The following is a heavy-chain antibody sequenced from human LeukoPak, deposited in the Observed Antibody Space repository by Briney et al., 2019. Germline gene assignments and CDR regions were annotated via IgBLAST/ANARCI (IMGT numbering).Heavy chain of an antibody. CDR3: ARHKGSGSYYNADYYYGMDV. J-gene: IGHJ6*02. CDR2: IYPGDSDT. D-gene: IGHD3-10*01. CDR1: GYSFTSYW. V-gene: IGHV5-51*01. Sequence: GESLKISCKGSGYSFTSYWNGWVRQMPGKGLEWMGIIYPGDSDTRYSPSFRGQVTISADKSISTAYLQWSSLEASDTAMYYCARHKGSGSYYNADYYYGMDVWGQGTTVTVSS.